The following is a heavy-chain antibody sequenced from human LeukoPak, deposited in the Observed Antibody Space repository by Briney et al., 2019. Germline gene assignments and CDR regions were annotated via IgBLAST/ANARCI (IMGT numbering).Heavy chain of an antibody. CDR1: AHSISSGYY. J-gene: IGHJ4*02. D-gene: IGHD3-3*01. Sequence: SETLSLTCTVSAHSISSGYYWGWIRQPPGKGLEWIGSIHHSGSTYYNPSLKSRVTISVDTSKNQFSLKLSSVTAADTAVYYCARGTYYDFWSGYYRGYYFDYWGQGTLVTVSS. V-gene: IGHV4-38-2*02. CDR3: ARGTYYDFWSGYYRGYYFDY. CDR2: IHHSGST.